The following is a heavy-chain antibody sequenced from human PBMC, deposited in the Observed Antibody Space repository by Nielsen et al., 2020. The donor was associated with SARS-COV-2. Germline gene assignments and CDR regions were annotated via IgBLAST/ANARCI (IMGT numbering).Heavy chain of an antibody. CDR3: ARVELAVYYFDS. D-gene: IGHD1-26*01. J-gene: IGHJ4*02. V-gene: IGHV4-55*01. CDR2: LYYTGSF. Sequence: SETLSLTCAVSGDSVSSHDWWTWVRQAPGKGLEWIGSLYYTGSFRYNPSLRSRITMSVDTSKNQFSLKLSSVTAADTAVYFCARVELAVYYFDSWGQGTLVTSPQ. CDR1: GDSVSSHDW.